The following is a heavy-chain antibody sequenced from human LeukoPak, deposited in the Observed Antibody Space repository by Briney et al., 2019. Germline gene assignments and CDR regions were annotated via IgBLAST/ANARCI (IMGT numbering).Heavy chain of an antibody. D-gene: IGHD3-22*01. V-gene: IGHV3-30*18. Sequence: GRSPRLSCVASGFSFSSYGMHWVRQAPGKGLEWVAVISYEGSNKYYADSVKGRFTVSRDNSKKTLNLQMNSLRVEDTAVYYCAKDGKEYYSDSSGFSDYWGQGTLVTVSS. CDR3: AKDGKEYYSDSSGFSDY. CDR1: GFSFSSYG. CDR2: ISYEGSNK. J-gene: IGHJ4*02.